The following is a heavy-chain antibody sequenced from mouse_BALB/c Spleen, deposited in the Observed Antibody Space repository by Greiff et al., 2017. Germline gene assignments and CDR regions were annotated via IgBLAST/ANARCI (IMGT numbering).Heavy chain of an antibody. V-gene: IGHV14-3*02. J-gene: IGHJ4*01. D-gene: IGHD1-2*01. CDR1: GFNIKDTY. CDR2: IDPANGNT. CDR3: ARDYYGPPYAMDY. Sequence: VQLQQSGAELVKPGASVKLSCTASGFNIKDTYMHWVKQRPEQGLEWIGRIDPANGNTKYDPKFQGKATITADTSSNTAYLQLSSLTSEDTAVYYCARDYYGPPYAMDYWGQGTSVTVAS.